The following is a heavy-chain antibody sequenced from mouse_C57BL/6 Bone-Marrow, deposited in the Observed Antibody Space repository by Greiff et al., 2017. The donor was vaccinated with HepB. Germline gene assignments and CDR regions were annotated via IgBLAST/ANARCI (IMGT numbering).Heavy chain of an antibody. D-gene: IGHD1-2*01. CDR2: IHPNSGST. CDR1: GYTFTSYW. Sequence: QVQLQQPGAELVKPGASVKLSCKASGYTFTSYWMHWVKQRPGQGLEWIGMIHPNSGSTNYNEKFKSKATLTVDKSSSTAYMQLSILTSEDSAVYYYASGGYYGLGGFDYWGQGTTLTVSS. J-gene: IGHJ2*01. CDR3: ASGGYYGLGGFDY. V-gene: IGHV1-64*01.